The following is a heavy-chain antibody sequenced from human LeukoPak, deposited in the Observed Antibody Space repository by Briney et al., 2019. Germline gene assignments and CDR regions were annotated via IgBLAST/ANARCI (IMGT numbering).Heavy chain of an antibody. V-gene: IGHV3-21*01. CDR2: ISSSSSYI. D-gene: IGHD3-22*01. CDR3: ARDLDYYDSSGYDY. J-gene: IGHJ4*02. CDR1: GFTFSSYS. Sequence: GGSLRLSCAASGFTFSSYSMNWVRQAPGKGLEWVSSISSSSSYIYYADSVKGRFTISRDNAKNSLYLQMNSLRAGDTAVYYCARDLDYYDSSGYDYWGQGTLVTVSS.